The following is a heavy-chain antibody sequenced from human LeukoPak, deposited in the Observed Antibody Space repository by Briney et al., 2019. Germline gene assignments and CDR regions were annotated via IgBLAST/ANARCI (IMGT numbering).Heavy chain of an antibody. CDR2: IRYDGSNK. CDR3: AVMDTAMVLLYYYYMDV. V-gene: IGHV3-30*02. D-gene: IGHD5-18*01. Sequence: GGSLRLSCAASGFTFSSYGMHWVRQAPGKGLEWVAFIRYDGSNKYYADSVKGRFTISRDNSKNTLYLQMNSLRAEDTAVYYCAVMDTAMVLLYYYYMDVWGKGTTVTISS. J-gene: IGHJ6*03. CDR1: GFTFSSYG.